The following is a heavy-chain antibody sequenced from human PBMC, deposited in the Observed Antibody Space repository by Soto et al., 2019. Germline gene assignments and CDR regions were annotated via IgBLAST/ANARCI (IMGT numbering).Heavy chain of an antibody. J-gene: IGHJ4*02. Sequence: SETLSLTCSVSGGSISSRTFWWAWIRQPPGKGLEWIGDMYYSGSSYSSPSLKSRVTLSVDTSKNQLSLKLNSVTAADTAIYYCARRAFLPEGYSPNYFDYWGQGTLVTVSS. CDR2: MYYSGSS. CDR3: ARRAFLPEGYSPNYFDY. CDR1: GGSISSRTFW. V-gene: IGHV4-39*01. D-gene: IGHD3-22*01.